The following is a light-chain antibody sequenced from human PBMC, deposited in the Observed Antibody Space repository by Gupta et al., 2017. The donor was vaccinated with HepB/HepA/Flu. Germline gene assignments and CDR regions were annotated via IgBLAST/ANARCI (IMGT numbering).Light chain of an antibody. V-gene: IGKV1-39*01. CDR3: QQSYIVPLT. CDR2: TTS. J-gene: IGKJ1*01. CDR1: QSISIY. Sequence: DIQMTQSPSSLSASVGDRVTITCRASQSISIYLNWYQQRPGRAPNLLISTTSTLQSGVPSRFGGSGSGTDFTLTISSLQPEDFATYYCQQSYIVPLTFGQGTKVELK.